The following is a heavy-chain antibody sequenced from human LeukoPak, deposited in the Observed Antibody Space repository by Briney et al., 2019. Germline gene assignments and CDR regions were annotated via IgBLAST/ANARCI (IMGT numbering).Heavy chain of an antibody. CDR2: IYPGESDT. J-gene: IGHJ3*01. CDR3: ARPPWTYHSRSPDVFDV. Sequence: GESLKISCKGSGYSFSTYWIGWVRQMPGKGLEWMGIIYPGESDTRYSPSFEGQVIISADKSINTAYLQWSSLKASDTAIYYCARPPWTYHSRSPDVFDVWGPGTMVTVSS. D-gene: IGHD6-13*01. V-gene: IGHV5-51*01. CDR1: GYSFSTYW.